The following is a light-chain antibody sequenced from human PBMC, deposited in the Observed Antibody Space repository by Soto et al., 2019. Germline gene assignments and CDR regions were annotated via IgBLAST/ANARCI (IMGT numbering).Light chain of an antibody. CDR3: QQYNSYSIT. Sequence: DIQMTQSPSTLSASVGYSVTITCRASQSISSWLAWYQQKPGKAPKLLIYDASSLESGVPSRFSGSGSGTEFTLTISSLQPDEFATYYCQQYNSYSITFGQGTRLEIK. CDR2: DAS. V-gene: IGKV1-5*01. J-gene: IGKJ5*01. CDR1: QSISSW.